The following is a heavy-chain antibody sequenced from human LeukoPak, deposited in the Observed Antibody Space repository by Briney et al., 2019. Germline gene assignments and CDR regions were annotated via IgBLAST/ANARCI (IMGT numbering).Heavy chain of an antibody. V-gene: IGHV3-23*01. CDR1: GLSFGFYA. Sequence: GGSLRLSCAASGLSFGFYAMSWVRQAPGKGLEWVSSISGGGAGTYYAGSVRGRFTISRDNSKNTLYLQMDSLRAEDTALYYCAKDFVRYNIQFDYWGQGALVTVSS. CDR3: AKDFVRYNIQFDY. CDR2: ISGGGAGT. D-gene: IGHD1-14*01. J-gene: IGHJ4*02.